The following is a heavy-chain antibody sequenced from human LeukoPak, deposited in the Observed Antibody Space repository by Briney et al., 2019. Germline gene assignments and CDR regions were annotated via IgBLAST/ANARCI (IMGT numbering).Heavy chain of an antibody. D-gene: IGHD2-2*01. J-gene: IGHJ6*02. Sequence: ASVKVSCKASGYTFTGYYMHWVRQAPGQGLEWMGWIDPNSGGTNYAHKFQGRVTMTRDTSISTAYMELSRLRSDDTAAYSCARATVIPAALLNHYGMDVWGQGTTVTVSS. CDR3: ARATVIPAALLNHYGMDV. CDR2: IDPNSGGT. V-gene: IGHV1-2*07. CDR1: GYTFTGYY.